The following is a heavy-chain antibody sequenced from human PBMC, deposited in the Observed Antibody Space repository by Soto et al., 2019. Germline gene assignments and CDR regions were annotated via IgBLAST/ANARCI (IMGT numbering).Heavy chain of an antibody. CDR2: IIPIFGTA. V-gene: IGHV1-69*12. Sequence: QVQLVQSGAEVKKPGSSVKVSCKASGGTFSSYAISWVRQAPGQGLAWLGGIIPIFGTANYAQKFQGRVTITADESTSTSYMELSSLRSEDTAVYYCAKEIAAACTRYYYGMDVWCQGTTVTVSS. CDR1: GGTFSSYA. D-gene: IGHD6-13*01. J-gene: IGHJ6*02. CDR3: AKEIAAACTRYYYGMDV.